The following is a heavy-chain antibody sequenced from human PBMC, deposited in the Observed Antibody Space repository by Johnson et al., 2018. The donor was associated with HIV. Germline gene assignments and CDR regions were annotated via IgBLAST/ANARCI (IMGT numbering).Heavy chain of an antibody. J-gene: IGHJ3*02. V-gene: IGHV3-30-3*01. CDR2: ISYDGSNK. CDR3: ARGDSVVVPAATRAQDAFDI. Sequence: QVQLVESGGGVVQPGRSLRLSCAASGFTFSSYAMHWVRQAPGKGLEWVAVISYDGSNKYYADSLKGRFTISRANAKNSLYLQMNSLRAEDTAVYYCARGDSVVVPAATRAQDAFDIWGQGTMVTVSS. CDR1: GFTFSSYA. D-gene: IGHD2-2*01.